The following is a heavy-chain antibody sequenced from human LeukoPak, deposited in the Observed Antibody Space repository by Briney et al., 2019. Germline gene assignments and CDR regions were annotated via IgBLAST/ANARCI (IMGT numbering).Heavy chain of an antibody. CDR3: ARIPLCSGGSCYSVWFDP. CDR1: GFTFSSYE. J-gene: IGHJ5*02. V-gene: IGHV3-48*03. CDR2: ISSSGSTI. Sequence: GGSLRLSCAASGFTFSSYEMNWVRQAPGKGLEWVSYISSSGSTIYYADSVKGRFTISSDNAKNSLYLQMNSLRAEDTAVYYCARIPLCSGGSCYSVWFDPWGQGTLVTVSS. D-gene: IGHD2-15*01.